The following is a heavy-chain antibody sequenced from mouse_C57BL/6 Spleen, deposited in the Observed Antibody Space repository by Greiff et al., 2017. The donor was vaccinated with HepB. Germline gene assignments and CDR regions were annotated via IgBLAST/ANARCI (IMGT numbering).Heavy chain of an antibody. D-gene: IGHD2-2*01. CDR1: GYTFTSYW. J-gene: IGHJ1*03. V-gene: IGHV1-64*01. Sequence: PGASVKLSCKASGYTFTSYWMHWVKQRPGQGLEWIGMIHPNSGSTNYNEKFKSKATLTVDKSSSTAYMQLSSLTSEDSAIYYCARSGLRGYFDVWGTGTTVTVSS. CDR3: ARSGLRGYFDV. CDR2: IHPNSGST.